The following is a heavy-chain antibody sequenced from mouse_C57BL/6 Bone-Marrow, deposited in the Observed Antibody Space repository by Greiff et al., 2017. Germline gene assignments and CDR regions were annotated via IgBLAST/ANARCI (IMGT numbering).Heavy chain of an antibody. CDR2: IDPENGDT. CDR1: GYTFTSYW. D-gene: IGHD4-1*01. J-gene: IGHJ2*01. CDR3: TTGLTGT. V-gene: IGHV14-4*01. Sequence: EVQLQQPGAELVKPGASVKLSCKASGYTFTSYWMHWVKQRPEQGLEWIGWIDPENGDTEYASKFQGKATITADTSSNTAYLQLSSLTSEDTAVYYCTTGLTGTWGQGTTLTVSS.